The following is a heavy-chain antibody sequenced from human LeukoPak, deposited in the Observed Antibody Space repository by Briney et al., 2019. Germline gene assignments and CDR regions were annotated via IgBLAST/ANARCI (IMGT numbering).Heavy chain of an antibody. CDR2: IWYDGSNK. V-gene: IGHV3-33*01. CDR3: ARGNYGSGSYYQNNWFDP. D-gene: IGHD3-10*01. J-gene: IGHJ5*02. CDR1: GFTFSSYG. Sequence: GRSLRLSCAASGFTFSSYGMHWVRQAPGKGLEWVAVIWYDGSNKYYADSVKGRFTISGDNSKNTLYLQMNSLRAEDTAVYYCARGNYGSGSYYQNNWFDPWGQGTLVTVSS.